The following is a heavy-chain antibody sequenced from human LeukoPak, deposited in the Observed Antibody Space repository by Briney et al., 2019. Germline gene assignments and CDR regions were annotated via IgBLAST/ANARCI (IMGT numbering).Heavy chain of an antibody. Sequence: GGSLRLSCAAPGXTFSSYGMHWVRQAPGKGLEWVAVISSDGGSKYYADSVKGRFTISRDNSNNTLYLQMYSLRAEDTALYYCARERSLNTASLGYWGHGTLVTVSS. J-gene: IGHJ4*01. CDR3: ARERSLNTASLGY. CDR1: GXTFSSYG. CDR2: ISSDGGSK. D-gene: IGHD5-18*01. V-gene: IGHV3-33*05.